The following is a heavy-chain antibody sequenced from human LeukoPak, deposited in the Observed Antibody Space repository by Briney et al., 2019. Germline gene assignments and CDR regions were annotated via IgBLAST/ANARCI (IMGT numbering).Heavy chain of an antibody. CDR1: GGSIRRYY. D-gene: IGHD3-22*01. J-gene: IGHJ3*02. V-gene: IGHV4-59*08. CDR2: VYYSESA. CDR3: ARVGGYPLSAFAI. Sequence: SETLSLTCTVSGGSIRRYYWSWIRQPPGKGLEGIGYVYYSESANYNPSLKSRITISVDTSKNHFSLNLNSVTAADTAVYYCARVGGYPLSAFAIGGQGTMVTVPS.